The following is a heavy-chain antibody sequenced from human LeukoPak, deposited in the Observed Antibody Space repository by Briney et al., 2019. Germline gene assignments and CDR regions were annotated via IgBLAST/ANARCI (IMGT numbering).Heavy chain of an antibody. D-gene: IGHD6-19*01. V-gene: IGHV3-15*07. J-gene: IGHJ4*02. CDR1: GFTFSSAW. CDR3: ARGEQWLRLGGY. Sequence: GGSLRLSCAASGFTFSSAWMNWVRQAPGKGLEWVGRIKSETDGGTTDYAAPVKGTFTISRDDSENTLYLQMNSLRAEDTAVYYCARGEQWLRLGGYWGQGTLVTVSS. CDR2: IKSETDGGTT.